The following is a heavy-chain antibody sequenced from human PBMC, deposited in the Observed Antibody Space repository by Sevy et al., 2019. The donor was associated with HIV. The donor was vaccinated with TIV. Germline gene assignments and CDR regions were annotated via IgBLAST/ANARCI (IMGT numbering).Heavy chain of an antibody. V-gene: IGHV4-4*07. D-gene: IGHD1-7*01. J-gene: IGHJ6*03. CDR1: GDSISSYY. Sequence: SETLSLACTVSGDSISSYYWSWIRLPAGKGLEWIGRLYPSGSTNYNPSLKSRVTMSLDTSKNQFSLKLSSLTAADTAVYYCARDIRNYYDYYYMDVWVKGTTVTVSS. CDR2: LYPSGST. CDR3: ARDIRNYYDYYYMDV.